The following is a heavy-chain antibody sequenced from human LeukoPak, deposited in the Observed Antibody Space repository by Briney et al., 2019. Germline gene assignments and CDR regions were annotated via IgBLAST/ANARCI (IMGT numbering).Heavy chain of an antibody. V-gene: IGHV4-39*07. D-gene: IGHD3-10*01. J-gene: IGHJ5*02. CDR2: IYYSAST. CDR3: ARDLPKPGFGELLQETDR. Sequence: PSDTLSLTCTVSGGSISSSSYYWGWVRQAPGRGLEWIGSIYYSASTYYNPTLKSRAPISVDTSKNQFSLKLNSVTAAATAVYYCARDLPKPGFGELLQETDRWGQGSLVTVSS. CDR1: GGSISSSSYY.